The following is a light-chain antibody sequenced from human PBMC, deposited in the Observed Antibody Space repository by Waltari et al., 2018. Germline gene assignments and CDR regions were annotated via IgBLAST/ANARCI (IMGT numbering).Light chain of an antibody. V-gene: IGKV1-5*03. CDR1: QSINNW. CDR3: QQYNSYPWT. CDR2: KGS. J-gene: IGKJ1*01. Sequence: DIQMTQSPSTLSAPVTSRVTITCRASQSINNWLAWYQQKSGKAPKLLIYKGSYLVSGVPSRFSGSGSGTEFTLTINSLQPGDIATYYCQQYNSYPWTFGQGTKVEIE.